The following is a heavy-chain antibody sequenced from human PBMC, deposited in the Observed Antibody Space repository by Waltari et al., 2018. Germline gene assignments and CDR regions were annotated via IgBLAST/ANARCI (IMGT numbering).Heavy chain of an antibody. CDR2: INHSGST. V-gene: IGHV4-34*01. Sequence: QVQLQQWGAGLLKPSETLSLTCAVYGGSFSGYYWSWIRQPPGKGLEWIGEINHSGSTNYNPSLKRRVTISVDPSQNQFSLKRGSVTAADTAVYYCARGRGNPMVRGGSPWNLYGMDVWGQGTTVTGSS. D-gene: IGHD3-10*01. CDR1: GGSFSGYY. CDR3: ARGRGNPMVRGGSPWNLYGMDV. J-gene: IGHJ6*02.